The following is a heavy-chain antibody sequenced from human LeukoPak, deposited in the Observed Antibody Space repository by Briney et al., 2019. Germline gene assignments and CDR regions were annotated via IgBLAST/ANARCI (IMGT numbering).Heavy chain of an antibody. Sequence: SETLSLTCTVSGGSISSYYWSWIRQPAGKGLEWIGRIYTSGSTNYNPSLKSRVTISVDTSKNQFSLKLSSVTAADTAVYYCARAHGFGELYYMDVWGKGTTVTVSS. D-gene: IGHD3-10*01. CDR1: GGSISSYY. V-gene: IGHV4-4*07. J-gene: IGHJ6*03. CDR3: ARAHGFGELYYMDV. CDR2: IYTSGST.